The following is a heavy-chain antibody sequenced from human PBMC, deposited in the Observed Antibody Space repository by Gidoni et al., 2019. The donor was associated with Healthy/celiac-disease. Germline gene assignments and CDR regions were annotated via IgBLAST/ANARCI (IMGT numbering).Heavy chain of an antibody. D-gene: IGHD3-9*01. V-gene: IGHV4-34*01. Sequence: QVQLQQWGAGLLKPSETLSLTCAVYGGSFSGYYWSWIRQPPGKGLEWIGEINHSGSTNYNPSLKSRVTISVDTSKNQFSLKLSSVTAADTAVYYCARLPILTGYYNAFDYWGQGTLVTVSS. CDR2: INHSGST. J-gene: IGHJ4*02. CDR3: ARLPILTGYYNAFDY. CDR1: GGSFSGYY.